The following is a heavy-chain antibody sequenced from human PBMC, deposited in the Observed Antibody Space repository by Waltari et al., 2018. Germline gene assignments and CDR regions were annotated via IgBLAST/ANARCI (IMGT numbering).Heavy chain of an antibody. CDR3: ARGYSSSSLRAFDI. V-gene: IGHV4-4*07. CDR1: GGSISSYY. D-gene: IGHD6-6*01. CDR2: IYTSGST. J-gene: IGHJ3*02. Sequence: QVQLQESGPGLVKPSETLSLTCTVSGGSISSYYWSWIRQPAGKGLEWIGRIYTSGSTNYNPSLKSRVTRSVDTSKNQFSLKLSSVTAADTAVYYCARGYSSSSLRAFDIWGQGTMVTVSS.